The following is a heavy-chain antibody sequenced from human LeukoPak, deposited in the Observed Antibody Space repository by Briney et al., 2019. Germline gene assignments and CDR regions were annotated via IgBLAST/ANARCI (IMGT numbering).Heavy chain of an antibody. CDR2: INTDTGNP. D-gene: IGHD2-8*01. J-gene: IGHJ6*03. Sequence: ASVKVSCKASGYVFTDFYIHWVRQAPGQGLEWMGWINTDTGNPTYAQGFTGRFVFSLDTSVSTTYLQISSLKPEDTAVYYCARGIGIGTVLMVHGNMDVWGKGTTVTVSS. CDR3: ARGIGIGTVLMVHGNMDV. CDR1: GYVFTDFY. V-gene: IGHV7-4-1*02.